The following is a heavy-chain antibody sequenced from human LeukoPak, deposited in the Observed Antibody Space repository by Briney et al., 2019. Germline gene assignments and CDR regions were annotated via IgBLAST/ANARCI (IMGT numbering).Heavy chain of an antibody. Sequence: SGGPLRLSCAASEFTFSSYWVSWVRQAPGKGLEWVANIKQDGSEKYYVDSVKGRFTISRDNAKNSPYLQMNSLRAEDTAVYYCARGPWYSSSGRFYYFEYWGQGTLVAVSS. D-gene: IGHD6-13*01. CDR1: EFTFSSYW. J-gene: IGHJ4*02. CDR3: ARGPWYSSSGRFYYFEY. V-gene: IGHV3-7*01. CDR2: IKQDGSEK.